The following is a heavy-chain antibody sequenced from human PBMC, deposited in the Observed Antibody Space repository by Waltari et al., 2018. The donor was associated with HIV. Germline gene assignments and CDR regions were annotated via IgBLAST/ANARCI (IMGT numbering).Heavy chain of an antibody. J-gene: IGHJ3*02. D-gene: IGHD2-21*02. CDR2: INPTTGTT. CDR1: GYTFTSYY. V-gene: IGHV1-46*01. Sequence: QVQLVQSGAEVREPGASVRLSCRASGYTFTSYYINWVRQAPGKGLEWMGIINPTTGTTNYGQNFQGRVTMTRDTSTSTVYMELRSLTSEDTAVYYCARDGPHIVVVTGRTTDGFDIWGQGTMVIVSS. CDR3: ARDGPHIVVVTGRTTDGFDI.